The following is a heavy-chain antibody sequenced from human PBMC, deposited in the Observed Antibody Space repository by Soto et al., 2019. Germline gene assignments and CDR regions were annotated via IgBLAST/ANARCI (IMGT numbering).Heavy chain of an antibody. J-gene: IGHJ4*02. CDR2: INHSGST. CDR3: ARISGGPIC. V-gene: IGHV4-34*01. CDR1: GGSFSGYY. Sequence: SETLSLTCAVYGGSFSGYYWSWIRQPPGKGLEWIGEINHSGSTNYNPSLKSRVTISVDTSKNQFSLKLSSVTAADTAVYYCARISGGPICWGRGTLVTVSS. D-gene: IGHD2-15*01.